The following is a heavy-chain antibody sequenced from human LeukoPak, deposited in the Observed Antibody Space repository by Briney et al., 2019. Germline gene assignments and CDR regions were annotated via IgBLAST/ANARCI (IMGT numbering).Heavy chain of an antibody. V-gene: IGHV4-38-2*02. D-gene: IGHD6-19*01. J-gene: IGHJ4*02. Sequence: SETLSLTCAVSGYSISSGYYWGWIRQPPEKGLEWIGSIYHSGSTYYNPSLKSRVTISVDTSKNQFSLKLSSVTAADTAVYYCARDGSSGWYADYWGQGTLVTVSS. CDR3: ARDGSSGWYADY. CDR1: GYSISSGYY. CDR2: IYHSGST.